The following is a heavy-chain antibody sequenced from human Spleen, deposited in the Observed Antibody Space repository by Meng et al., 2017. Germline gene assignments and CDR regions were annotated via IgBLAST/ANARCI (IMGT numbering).Heavy chain of an antibody. J-gene: IGHJ6*02. Sequence: SVKVSCMASGGTFSSYAISWVRQAPGQGLEWMGGIIPIFGTANYAQKFQGRVTITADKSTSTAYMELSSLRSEDTAVYYCARVFSGYGYYYYCGMDVWGQGTTVTVSS. D-gene: IGHD5-18*01. CDR1: GGTFSSYA. V-gene: IGHV1-69*06. CDR2: IIPIFGTA. CDR3: ARVFSGYGYYYYCGMDV.